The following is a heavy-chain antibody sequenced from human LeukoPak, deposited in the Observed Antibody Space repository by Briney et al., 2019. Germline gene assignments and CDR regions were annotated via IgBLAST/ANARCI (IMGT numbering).Heavy chain of an antibody. J-gene: IGHJ4*02. CDR2: ISGSGAST. V-gene: IGHV3-23*01. CDR3: AKAALRYQLLSSLDY. CDR1: GFTFSSYA. Sequence: GRSLRLSCAASGFTFSSYAMNWARQAPGKGLEWVSAISGSGASTYYADSVKGRFTISRGNSKNTLYLQMNSLRAEDTAIYYCAKAALRYQLLSSLDYWGQGTLVTVSS. D-gene: IGHD2-2*01.